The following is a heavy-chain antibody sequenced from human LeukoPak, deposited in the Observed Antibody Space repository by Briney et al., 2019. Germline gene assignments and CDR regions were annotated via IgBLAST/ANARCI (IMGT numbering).Heavy chain of an antibody. Sequence: ASVKVSCKASGYTFTSYGISWVRQAPGQGLEWMRWISAYNGNTNYAQKFQGRVTITADESTSTAYMELSSLRSEDTAMYYCARDNQYNSDSSDYGGTNFDYWGQGTLVTVSS. CDR1: GYTFTSYG. V-gene: IGHV1-18*01. CDR2: ISAYNGNT. D-gene: IGHD3-22*01. J-gene: IGHJ4*02. CDR3: ARDNQYNSDSSDYGGTNFDY.